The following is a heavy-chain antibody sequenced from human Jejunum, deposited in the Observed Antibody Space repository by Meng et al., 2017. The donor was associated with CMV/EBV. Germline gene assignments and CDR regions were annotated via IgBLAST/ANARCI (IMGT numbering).Heavy chain of an antibody. CDR2: INPDSGST. CDR1: GYTFNGSD. J-gene: IGHJ4*02. Sequence: GKASGYTFNGSDLHWVRQAPGQGLEWMGRINPDSGSTNYAQKFQDRVSLTTDTSISTAYMELVRLRSDDTALYYCARDWGKGGLDYWGQGTLVTVSS. D-gene: IGHD3-16*01. V-gene: IGHV1-2*06. CDR3: ARDWGKGGLDY.